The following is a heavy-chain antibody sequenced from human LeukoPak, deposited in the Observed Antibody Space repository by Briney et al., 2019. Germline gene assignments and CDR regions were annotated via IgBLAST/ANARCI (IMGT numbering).Heavy chain of an antibody. V-gene: IGHV3-7*01. CDR1: GFTFDSYA. J-gene: IGHJ4*02. Sequence: SGGSLRLSCEGSGFTFDSYAMSLVRQSPGKGLEWVANTKPDGTAEYYADSVRGRFTTSRDNANNFLYLQMNSLRGEDTAVYYCARDGGLHTNFDYWGQGTLVTVSS. CDR2: TKPDGTAE. CDR3: ARDGGLHTNFDY. D-gene: IGHD2-15*01.